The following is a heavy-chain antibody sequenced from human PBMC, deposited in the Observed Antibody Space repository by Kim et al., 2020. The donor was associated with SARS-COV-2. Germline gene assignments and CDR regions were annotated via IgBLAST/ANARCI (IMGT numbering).Heavy chain of an antibody. CDR3: ASEYYYDSSGYYNPDY. V-gene: IGHV3-21*01. D-gene: IGHD3-22*01. Sequence: GGSLRLSCAASGFTFSSYSMNWVRQAPGKGLEWVSSISSSSYIYYADSVKGRFTISRDNAKNSLYLQMNSLRAEDTAVYYCASEYYYDSSGYYNPDYWGQGTLVTVSS. CDR2: ISSSSYI. J-gene: IGHJ4*02. CDR1: GFTFSSYS.